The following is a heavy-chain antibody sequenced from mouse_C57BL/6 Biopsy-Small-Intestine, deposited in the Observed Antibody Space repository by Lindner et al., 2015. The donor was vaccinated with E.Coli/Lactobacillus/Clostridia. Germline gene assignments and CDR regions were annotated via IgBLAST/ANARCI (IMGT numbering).Heavy chain of an antibody. CDR3: IPFLAY. J-gene: IGHJ3*01. CDR1: GYTFTDYE. CDR2: IDPETGGT. V-gene: IGHV1-15*01. Sequence: VQLQESGAELVRPGASVKLSCKASGYTFTDYEMHWVKQTPVHGLEWIGAIDPETGGTAYNQKFKGKATLTADKSSSTAYMELRSLTSEDSAVYYCIPFLAYWGQGTLVTVSA.